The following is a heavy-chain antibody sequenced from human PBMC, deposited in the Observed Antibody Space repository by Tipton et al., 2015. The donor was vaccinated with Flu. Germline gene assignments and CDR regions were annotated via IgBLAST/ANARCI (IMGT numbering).Heavy chain of an antibody. D-gene: IGHD3-10*01. Sequence: TLSLTCTVSGDSISSGSYYWSWIRQPAGKGLEWIRRIYTHVNTNYNPSLKSRVTIAVDTSKNHFSLKLSSVTVADTAVYFCARAPIGTYGSGSYYNIWGQGTLVTVSS. CDR1: GDSISSGSYY. V-gene: IGHV4-61*02. CDR3: ARAPIGTYGSGSYYNI. J-gene: IGHJ4*02. CDR2: IYTHVNT.